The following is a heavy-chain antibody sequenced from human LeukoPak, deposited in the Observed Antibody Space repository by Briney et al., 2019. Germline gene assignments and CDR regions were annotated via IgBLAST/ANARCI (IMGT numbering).Heavy chain of an antibody. CDR3: AKANITSWYFLRYFHH. CDR1: GFTFSSLA. J-gene: IGHJ1*01. CDR2: ISGNDGRT. Sequence: GGSLRLSCAASGFTFSSLAMSWVRQAPGKGLECVSVISGNDGRTFYADSVKGRFTISRDNSKNTLYLQMSSLRAEDTAVYYCAKANITSWYFLRYFHHWGQGTLITVSS. V-gene: IGHV3-23*01. D-gene: IGHD6-13*01.